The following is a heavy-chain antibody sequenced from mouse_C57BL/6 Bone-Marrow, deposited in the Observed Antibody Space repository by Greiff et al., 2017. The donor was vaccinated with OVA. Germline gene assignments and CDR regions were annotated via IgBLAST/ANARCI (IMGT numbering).Heavy chain of an antibody. CDR1: GYSFTGYF. CDR2: INPYNGDT. Sequence: VQLQQSGPELVKPGDSVKISCKASGYSFTGYFMNWVMQSHGKSLEWIGRINPYNGDTFYNQKFKGKATLTVDKSSSTAHMELRSLTSEDSAVYYCARGGLITTVNAPFAYWGQGTLVTVSA. D-gene: IGHD1-1*01. J-gene: IGHJ3*01. CDR3: ARGGLITTVNAPFAY. V-gene: IGHV1-20*01.